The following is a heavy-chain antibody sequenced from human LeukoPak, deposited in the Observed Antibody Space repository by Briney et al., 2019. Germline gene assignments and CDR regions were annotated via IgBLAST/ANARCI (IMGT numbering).Heavy chain of an antibody. CDR3: ARDAKPGIAVAGIIY. Sequence: SETLSLTCTVSGGSISSGGYYWSWIRQHPGKGLEWIGYIYYSGSTYYNPSLKSRVTISVDTSKNQFSLKLSSVTAADTAVYYCARDAKPGIAVAGIIYWGQGTLVTVSS. J-gene: IGHJ4*02. CDR2: IYYSGST. CDR1: GGSISSGGYY. V-gene: IGHV4-31*03. D-gene: IGHD6-19*01.